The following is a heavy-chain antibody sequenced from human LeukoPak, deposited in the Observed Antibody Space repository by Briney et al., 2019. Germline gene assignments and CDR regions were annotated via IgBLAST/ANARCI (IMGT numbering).Heavy chain of an antibody. D-gene: IGHD3-10*01. V-gene: IGHV3-48*02. CDR2: IINGGGTI. CDR1: GFTFSIHG. CDR3: ARGGRGLYSMDV. J-gene: IGHJ6*02. Sequence: GGSLRLSCAASGFTFSIHGMNWVRQTPGKGQEWVSYIINGGGTIYYADSVQGRFTISRDNAKNSLYLQMNSLRDEDTAVYYCARGGRGLYSMDVWGQGTTVTVSS.